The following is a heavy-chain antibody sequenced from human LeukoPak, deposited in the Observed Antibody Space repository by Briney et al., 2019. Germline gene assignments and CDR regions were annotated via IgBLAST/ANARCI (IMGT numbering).Heavy chain of an antibody. CDR3: ARAPYYDSSGSQFDY. D-gene: IGHD3-22*01. CDR1: GYTFSSYY. V-gene: IGHV1-46*01. J-gene: IGHJ4*02. CDR2: INPSGGST. Sequence: GASVKVSCKASGYTFSSYYIHWVRQAPGQGLEWMGKINPSGGSTTYAQKFQGRVTMTRDTSTSTVYMELSSLRSEDTAVYYCARAPYYDSSGSQFDYWGQGTLVTVSS.